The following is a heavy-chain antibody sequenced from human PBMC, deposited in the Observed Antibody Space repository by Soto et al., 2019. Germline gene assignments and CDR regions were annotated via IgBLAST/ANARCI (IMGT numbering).Heavy chain of an antibody. Sequence: QVQLQESGPGLVKPSETLSLTCTVSGGSIGSHYWSWIRQPPGEGLEWIGRASYSGSPSYNPSLKSRVNISIYASKNQFSLKLTSVTAADTAVYYCARQWGGDYWGQGILVTVSS. D-gene: IGHD3-16*01. J-gene: IGHJ4*02. V-gene: IGHV4-59*08. CDR1: GGSIGSHY. CDR3: ARQWGGDY. CDR2: ASYSGSP.